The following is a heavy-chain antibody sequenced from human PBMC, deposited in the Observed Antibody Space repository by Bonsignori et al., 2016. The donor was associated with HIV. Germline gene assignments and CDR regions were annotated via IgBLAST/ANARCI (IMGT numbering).Heavy chain of an antibody. J-gene: IGHJ4*02. CDR3: AKSVTTPDYFDY. V-gene: IGHV3-23*03. Sequence: VRQAPGKGLEWVSVFYSSAYSTYYADSVKGRFTISRDNSKNTLYLQMNSLRAEDTAVYYCAKSVTTPDYFDYWGQGTLVTVSS. CDR2: FYSSAYST. D-gene: IGHD4-17*01.